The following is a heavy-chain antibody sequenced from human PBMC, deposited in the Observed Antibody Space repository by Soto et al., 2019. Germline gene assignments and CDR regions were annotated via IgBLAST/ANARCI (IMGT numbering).Heavy chain of an antibody. Sequence: GGSLRLSCAASGFSFSTNGMHWVRQAPGKGLEWVTVISSDGSNKYYADSVKGRFTISRDNSKNTLYLQMNSLRVDDTGVYYCAKDLGGLVYTFDYWGQGTLVTVSS. V-gene: IGHV3-30*18. D-gene: IGHD6-19*01. CDR2: ISSDGSNK. CDR1: GFSFSTNG. CDR3: AKDLGGLVYTFDY. J-gene: IGHJ4*02.